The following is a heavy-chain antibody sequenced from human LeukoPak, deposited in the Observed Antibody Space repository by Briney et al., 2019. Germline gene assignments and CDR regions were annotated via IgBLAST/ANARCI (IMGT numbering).Heavy chain of an antibody. D-gene: IGHD3-3*01. Sequence: GGSLRLSCAASGFTFSSYAMSWVRQAPGKGLEWVSAISGSGGSTYYADSVKGRFTISRDNSKNTLYLQMNSLRAEDTAVCYCAKGRTYYDFWSGASAFDIWGQGTMVTVSS. V-gene: IGHV3-23*01. CDR1: GFTFSSYA. CDR3: AKGRTYYDFWSGASAFDI. CDR2: ISGSGGST. J-gene: IGHJ3*02.